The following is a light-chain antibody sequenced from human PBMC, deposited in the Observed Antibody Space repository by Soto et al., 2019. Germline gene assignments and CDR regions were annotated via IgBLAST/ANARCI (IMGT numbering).Light chain of an antibody. Sequence: QSALTQPASVSGSPGQSITISCAGTRDDIGAYDYVSWYQQHPGNAPKLLVYEVTNRPSDVSDRFSGSKSGNTASLTISGLQAEDEADYYCNSYTNSSAVVFGGGTRSPS. CDR1: RDDIGAYDY. J-gene: IGLJ2*01. V-gene: IGLV2-14*01. CDR3: NSYTNSSAVV. CDR2: EVT.